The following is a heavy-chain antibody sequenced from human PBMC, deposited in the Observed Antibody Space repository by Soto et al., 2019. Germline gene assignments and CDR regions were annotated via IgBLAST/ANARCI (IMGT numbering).Heavy chain of an antibody. V-gene: IGHV2-5*01. Sequence: QITLKESGPTLVKPTQTLTLTCTFSGFSLSTSGVGVGWIRQPPGKALEWLALIYWNDDKRYSPSLKSRLTITKDTSKNQVVLTMTNMDPVDTATYYCAHRLGGGFCSSTSCLDAFDIWGQGTMVTVSS. CDR1: GFSLSTSGVG. CDR2: IYWNDDK. J-gene: IGHJ3*02. CDR3: AHRLGGGFCSSTSCLDAFDI. D-gene: IGHD2-2*03.